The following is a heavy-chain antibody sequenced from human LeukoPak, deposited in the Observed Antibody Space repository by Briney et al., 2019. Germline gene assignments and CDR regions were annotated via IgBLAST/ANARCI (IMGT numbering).Heavy chain of an antibody. CDR3: ARGQVYWYFDL. V-gene: IGHV1-18*01. CDR2: ISTFNANT. J-gene: IGHJ2*01. Sequence: ASVKVSYKASGYTFTNYGVSWVRQAPGQGLEWMGWISTFNANTNNAQKFQGRVTMTTDTSTSTVYMELGSLRSDDTAVYYCARGQVYWYFDLWGRGTLSLPPQ. CDR1: GYTFTNYG.